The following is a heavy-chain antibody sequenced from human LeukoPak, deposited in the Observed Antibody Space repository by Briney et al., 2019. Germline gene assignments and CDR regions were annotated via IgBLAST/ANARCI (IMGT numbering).Heavy chain of an antibody. V-gene: IGHV3-21*01. D-gene: IGHD3-22*01. CDR3: ARANHYDSSGYRAPLR. J-gene: IGHJ4*02. Sequence: GGSLRLSCAASGFTFSSYSMNWVRQAPGKGLEWVSSISSSSSYIYYADSVKGRFTISRDNAKNSLYLQMNSLRAEDTAVYYCARANHYDSSGYRAPLRWGQGTLVTVSS. CDR1: GFTFSSYS. CDR2: ISSSSSYI.